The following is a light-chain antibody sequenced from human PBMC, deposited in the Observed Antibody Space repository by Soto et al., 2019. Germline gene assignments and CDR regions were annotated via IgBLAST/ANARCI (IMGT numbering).Light chain of an antibody. CDR3: QQYDNWPIT. CDR1: QSVRSN. CDR2: GAS. V-gene: IGKV3-15*01. Sequence: EVVMTHSPATLALSPCERVTLYCRASQSVRSNLAWYQQKPGQSPRLLIYGASTRATGIPARFSGSGSGTEFTLIISSLQSEDSAVYYCQQYDNWPITFGQGTRLEIK. J-gene: IGKJ5*01.